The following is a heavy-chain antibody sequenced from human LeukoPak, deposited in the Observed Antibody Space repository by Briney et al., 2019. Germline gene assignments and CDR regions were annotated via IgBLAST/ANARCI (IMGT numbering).Heavy chain of an antibody. V-gene: IGHV3-15*01. D-gene: IGHD3-10*01. J-gene: IGHJ4*02. Sequence: GGSLRLSRPASGFTFRNAWTSWVRQAPGKGLEWVGRIKSKTDGGTTDYVAPVKGRFTISRDDSKNTLYVQMNSLKTEDTAVYYCTTSLGGYYFDYWGQGTLVTVSS. CDR3: TTSLGGYYFDY. CDR1: GFTFRNAW. CDR2: IKSKTDGGTT.